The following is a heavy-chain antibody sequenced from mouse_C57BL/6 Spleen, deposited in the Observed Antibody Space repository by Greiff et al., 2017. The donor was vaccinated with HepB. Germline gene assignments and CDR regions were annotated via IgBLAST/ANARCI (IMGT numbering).Heavy chain of an antibody. CDR1: GFTFSDYY. CDR2: INYDGSST. CDR3: ARAVHYFDY. Sequence: EVMLVESEGGLVQPGSSMKLSCTASGFTFSDYYMAWVRQVPEKGLEWVANINYDGSSTYYLDSLKSRFIISRDNAKNILYLQMSSLKSEDTATYYCARAVHYFDYWGQGTTLTVSS. V-gene: IGHV5-16*01. J-gene: IGHJ2*01.